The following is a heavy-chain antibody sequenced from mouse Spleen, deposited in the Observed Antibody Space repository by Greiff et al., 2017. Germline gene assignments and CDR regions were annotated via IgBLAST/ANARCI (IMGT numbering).Heavy chain of an antibody. V-gene: IGHV1-78*01. CDR2: IYPRDGST. CDR3: ARERGYDGYRFAY. Sequence: SDAELVKPGASVKISCKVSGYTFTDHTIHWMKQRPEQGLEWIGYIYPRDGSTKYNEKFKGKATLTADKSSSTAYMELRSLTSEDSAVYFCARERGYDGYRFAYWGQGTLVTVSA. D-gene: IGHD2-3*01. J-gene: IGHJ3*01. CDR1: GYTFTDHT.